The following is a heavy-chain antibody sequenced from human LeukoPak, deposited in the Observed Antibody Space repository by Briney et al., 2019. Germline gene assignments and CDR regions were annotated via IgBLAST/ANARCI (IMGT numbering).Heavy chain of an antibody. J-gene: IGHJ5*02. V-gene: IGHV4-59*01. Sequence: PSETLSLTCTVSGDSISSYYWSWIRQPPGKRLEWIGCISDSGSTNYNPSLKSRVTISVDTSKSQFSLKLSSVTAAVTAVYYCARGRLLEWFDSWGQGTLVTVSS. CDR2: ISDSGST. CDR1: GDSISSYY. CDR3: ARGRLLEWFDS. D-gene: IGHD3-3*01.